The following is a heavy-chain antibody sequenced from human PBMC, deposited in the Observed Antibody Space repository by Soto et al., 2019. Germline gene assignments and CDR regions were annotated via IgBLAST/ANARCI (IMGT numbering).Heavy chain of an antibody. Sequence: PSETLSLTCTVSGGCIRSYYWSWIRQPPGKGLEWIGYFYYGGSTNYNPSLKSRVTISIDTSKNLFSLRLFSVTAADTAVYYCAGGYSSVAFDVWGQGAMVTVSS. CDR2: FYYGGST. J-gene: IGHJ3*01. CDR3: AGGYSSVAFDV. V-gene: IGHV4-59*01. CDR1: GGCIRSYY. D-gene: IGHD6-19*01.